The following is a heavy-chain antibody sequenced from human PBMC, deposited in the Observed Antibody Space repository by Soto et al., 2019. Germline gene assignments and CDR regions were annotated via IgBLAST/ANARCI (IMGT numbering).Heavy chain of an antibody. CDR2: ISGSGGTT. D-gene: IGHD6-19*01. Sequence: EVQLLESGGGLVQPGGSLRLSCAASGFTFSSYAMSWIRQAQGKAVEWVSAISGSGGTTYYADSVKGRFTFSRDNSKNTLYLQMNSLRAEDTAVYYCAKTANGWFSAFDIWGQGTMVTVSS. CDR3: AKTANGWFSAFDI. CDR1: GFTFSSYA. V-gene: IGHV3-23*01. J-gene: IGHJ3*02.